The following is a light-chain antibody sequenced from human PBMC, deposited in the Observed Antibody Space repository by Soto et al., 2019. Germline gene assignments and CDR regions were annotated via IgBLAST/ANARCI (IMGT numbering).Light chain of an antibody. V-gene: IGKV3D-15*01. CDR2: GAS. CDR1: QSVSSN. Sequence: EIVMTQSPATLSVSPGERATLSCRASQSVSSNLAWYQQKPGQVPRHLIYGASTRATGIPARFSGSGSGTEFTLTISSLQSEDFAVYYCQQYNNWPFTFGPGTKVDIK. CDR3: QQYNNWPFT. J-gene: IGKJ3*01.